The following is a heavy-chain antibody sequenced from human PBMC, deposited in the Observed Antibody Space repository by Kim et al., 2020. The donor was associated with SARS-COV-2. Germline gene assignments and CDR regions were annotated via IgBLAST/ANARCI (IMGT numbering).Heavy chain of an antibody. D-gene: IGHD1-1*01. V-gene: IGHV4-59*01. CDR2: IYYSGST. Sequence: SETLYLTCTVSGGSISSYYGSWIRQPPGKGLEWIGYIYYSGSTNYNSSLKSRVTISVDTSKNQFSLKLSSVTAADTAVYFCARGDKTTPGPRSWGRGTLVTVSS. CDR3: ARGDKTTPGPRS. J-gene: IGHJ5*02. CDR1: GGSISSYY.